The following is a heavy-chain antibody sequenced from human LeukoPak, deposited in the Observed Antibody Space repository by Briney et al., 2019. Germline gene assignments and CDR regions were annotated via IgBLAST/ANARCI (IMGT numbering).Heavy chain of an antibody. J-gene: IGHJ4*02. CDR2: INPNSGGT. Sequence: GPVKVSCKASGYIFTGYYMHWVRQAPGQGLEWMGRINPNSGGTNYAQKFQGRVTMTRDTSISTAYMELSRLTSGDTAVYYYARGRHTTDYWGQGTLVTVSS. V-gene: IGHV1-2*02. CDR1: GYIFTGYY. D-gene: IGHD1-26*01. CDR3: ARGRHTTDY.